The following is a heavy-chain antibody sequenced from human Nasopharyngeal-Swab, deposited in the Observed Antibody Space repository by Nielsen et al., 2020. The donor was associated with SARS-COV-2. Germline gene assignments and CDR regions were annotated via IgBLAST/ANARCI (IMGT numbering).Heavy chain of an antibody. Sequence: SETLSLTCAVYGGSFSGYYWSWLRQSPGKGLEGIGEINHSGSINDNLSLKSRVTISVETSKNQFSLKLSSVTAADTAVYYCARGRGITVTTPSPVFDYWGQGTLVTVSS. CDR1: GGSFSGYY. D-gene: IGHD1-20*01. CDR2: INHSGSI. J-gene: IGHJ4*02. V-gene: IGHV4-34*01. CDR3: ARGRGITVTTPSPVFDY.